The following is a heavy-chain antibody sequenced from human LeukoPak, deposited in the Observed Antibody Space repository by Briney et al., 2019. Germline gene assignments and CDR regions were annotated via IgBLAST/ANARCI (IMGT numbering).Heavy chain of an antibody. Sequence: PGGSLRLSCAASGFTFSSYSMNWVRQAPGKGLEWVSYISSSSSTIYYADSVKGRFTISRDNAKNSLYLQMNSLRAEDTAVYYCAKTAGLLGVVTDAFDIWGQGTMVTVSS. V-gene: IGHV3-48*01. CDR2: ISSSSSTI. D-gene: IGHD2-15*01. CDR1: GFTFSSYS. CDR3: AKTAGLLGVVTDAFDI. J-gene: IGHJ3*02.